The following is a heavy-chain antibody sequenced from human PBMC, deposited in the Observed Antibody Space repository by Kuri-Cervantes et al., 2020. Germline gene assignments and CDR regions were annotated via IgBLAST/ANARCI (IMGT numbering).Heavy chain of an antibody. CDR3: ARVVITFGGVIVYDAFDI. D-gene: IGHD3-16*02. J-gene: IGHJ3*02. Sequence: ASVKVSCKGSGYTLSDHFMHWVRQAPGQGLEWMGWINPNSGGTNYAQKFQGRVTMTRDTSISTAYMELSRLRSDDTAVYYCARVVITFGGVIVYDAFDIWGQGTMVTVSS. V-gene: IGHV1-2*02. CDR1: GYTLSDHF. CDR2: INPNSGGT.